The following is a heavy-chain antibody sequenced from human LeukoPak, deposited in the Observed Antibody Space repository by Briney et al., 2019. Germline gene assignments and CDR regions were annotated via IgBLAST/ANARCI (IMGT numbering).Heavy chain of an antibody. Sequence: SETLSLTCTVSGGSLSSYYWTWIRQPPGKGLEWIAYIHHSGSTHFNPSLKSRVTLSMDTSKSQFSLKLTSVTAADTAVYYCATSRTADTFDMWGRGTMVTVSS. CDR3: ATSRTADTFDM. CDR1: GGSLSSYY. J-gene: IGHJ3*02. D-gene: IGHD2-2*01. CDR2: IHHSGST. V-gene: IGHV4-4*09.